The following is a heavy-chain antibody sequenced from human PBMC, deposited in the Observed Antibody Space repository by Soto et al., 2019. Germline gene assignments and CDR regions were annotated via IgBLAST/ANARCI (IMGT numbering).Heavy chain of an antibody. V-gene: IGHV3-30*18. J-gene: IGHJ6*02. CDR3: AKAQGYCSSSSCREAYYYYGMDV. CDR2: LEYEGGNK. CDR1: GFPSRNYG. D-gene: IGHD2-2*01. Sequence: QVQLVESGGGVSHPGGSWRPSCAAPGFPSRNYGIHWFRRAQAKGLGGGALLEYEGGNKYYADSVKGRFDISRDNSKNTLSLQMNSLRAEDTAKYYCAKAQGYCSSSSCREAYYYYGMDVWGQGTTSPS.